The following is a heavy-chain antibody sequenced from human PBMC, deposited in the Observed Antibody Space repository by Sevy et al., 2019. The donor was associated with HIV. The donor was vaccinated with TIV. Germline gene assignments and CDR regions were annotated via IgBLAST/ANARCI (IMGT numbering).Heavy chain of an antibody. CDR1: GGSFSGYY. CDR2: INHSGST. Sequence: SETLSLTCAVYGGSFSGYYWSWIRQPPGKGLEWIGEINHSGSTNYNPSLKSRVTISVDTSKNQFSLKLSSVTAADTAVYYCARARSFGYSYGLSGPNWFDPWGQGTLVTVSS. D-gene: IGHD5-18*01. CDR3: ARARSFGYSYGLSGPNWFDP. J-gene: IGHJ5*02. V-gene: IGHV4-34*01.